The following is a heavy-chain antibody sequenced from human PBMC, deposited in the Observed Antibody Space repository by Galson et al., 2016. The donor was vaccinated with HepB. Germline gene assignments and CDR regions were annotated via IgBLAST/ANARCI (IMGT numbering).Heavy chain of an antibody. Sequence: SLRLSCAASRFTFNNAGINWVRQAPGKGLEWVGRIKSQSYGGTVDYAAPVKGRFTISRDDSKNTRYLQMMSLKTEDTALYYCSTINPDIEGALRAIDCWGQGTLVTVSS. D-gene: IGHD1-14*01. CDR3: STINPDIEGALRAIDC. CDR1: RFTFNNAG. CDR2: IKSQSYGGTV. J-gene: IGHJ4*01. V-gene: IGHV3-15*01.